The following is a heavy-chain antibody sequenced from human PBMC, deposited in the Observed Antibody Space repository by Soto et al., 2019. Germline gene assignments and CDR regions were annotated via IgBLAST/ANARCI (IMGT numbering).Heavy chain of an antibody. V-gene: IGHV4-4*02. CDR3: ARDLRGGDYGGDYAFDV. CDR2: IYHSGRT. J-gene: IGHJ3*01. Sequence: PSETLSLTCAVSGGSISSSNWWCWVRQPPGKGLEWIGAIYHSGRTNYNTSLQSRVTITVNKSKNPSYLKLSSVTAADTAVYYCARDLRGGDYGGDYAFDVWGQGTMVTVSS. D-gene: IGHD4-17*01. CDR1: GGSISSSNW.